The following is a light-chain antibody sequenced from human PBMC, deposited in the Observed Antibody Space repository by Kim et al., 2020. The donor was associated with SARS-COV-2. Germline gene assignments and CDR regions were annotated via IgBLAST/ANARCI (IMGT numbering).Light chain of an antibody. CDR3: NSRDSSGNHVV. J-gene: IGLJ2*01. CDR1: SLRSYS. CDR2: GKN. V-gene: IGLV3-19*01. Sequence: ALRRTVRITCQRTSLRSYSSSWYQQKPGQAPVLVIYGKNNRPSGIPDRFSGSSSGNTASLTITGAQAEDEADYYCNSRDSSGNHVVFGGGTQLTVL.